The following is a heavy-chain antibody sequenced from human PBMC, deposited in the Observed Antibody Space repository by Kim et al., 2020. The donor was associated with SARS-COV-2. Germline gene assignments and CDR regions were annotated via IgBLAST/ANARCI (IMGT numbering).Heavy chain of an antibody. CDR3: SRIYAGESSGYYDYYYYYGSDV. D-gene: IGHD3-22*01. CDR1: GGSISSYY. V-gene: IGHV4-59*01. J-gene: IGHJ6*02. CDR2: IYYSGST. Sequence: SETLSLTCTVSGGSISSYYWSWIRQPPGTGLEWIGYIYYSGSTNYNPSLKIRVTISVDTSKTQFSLKLSCVTAPDTAVYYCSRIYAGESSGYYDYYYYYGSDVWGPGDTVTVSS.